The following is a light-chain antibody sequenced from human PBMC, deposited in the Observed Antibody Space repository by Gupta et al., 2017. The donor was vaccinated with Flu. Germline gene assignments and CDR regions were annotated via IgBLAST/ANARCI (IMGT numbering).Light chain of an antibody. Sequence: ITISCTGASSDVGGHNYVSWYQQHPGKAPKLMIYEVSNRPSGVSSRFSGSKSGITASLTITGLQAEDEADYYCSSDTSSSTLVVFGGGTKLTVL. CDR3: SSDTSSSTLVV. CDR1: SSDVGGHNY. J-gene: IGLJ3*02. CDR2: EVS. V-gene: IGLV2-14*01.